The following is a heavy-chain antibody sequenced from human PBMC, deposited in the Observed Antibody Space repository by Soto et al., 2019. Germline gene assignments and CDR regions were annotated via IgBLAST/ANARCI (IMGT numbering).Heavy chain of an antibody. CDR2: ISGSGGST. CDR1: GFTFSSYA. D-gene: IGHD2-15*01. V-gene: IGHV3-23*01. CDR3: AKSRVKVIAANVFDY. Sequence: PGGSLRLSCAASGFTFSSYAMSWVRQAPGKGLEWVSAISGSGGSTYYADSVKGRFTISRDNSKNTLYLQMNSLRAEDTAVYYCAKSRVKVIAANVFDYWGQGTLVTVSS. J-gene: IGHJ4*02.